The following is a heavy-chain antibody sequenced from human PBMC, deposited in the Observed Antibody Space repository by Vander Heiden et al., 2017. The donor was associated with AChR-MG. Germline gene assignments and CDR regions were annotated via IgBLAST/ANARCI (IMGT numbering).Heavy chain of an antibody. D-gene: IGHD6-6*01. Sequence: EVHPLESGGGLVVSGGSVRLSCAAAGFFFSSYAMDWVRQAPGKGLEWVSGMSAGGDNTHLADSVAGRFTISRNNSRNKLYLQMNSLRADDTAVYYCAKDLFSSSSVPEYWGQGTLVIVSS. CDR2: MSAGGDNT. J-gene: IGHJ4*02. CDR1: GFFFSSYA. CDR3: AKDLFSSSSVPEY. V-gene: IGHV3-23*01.